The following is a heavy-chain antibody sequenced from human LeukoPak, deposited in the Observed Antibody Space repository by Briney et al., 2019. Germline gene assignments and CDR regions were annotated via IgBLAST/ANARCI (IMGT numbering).Heavy chain of an antibody. Sequence: GGSMRLSCAASGFTFSGSAMHWVRQASGKGLEWVGRIRSKANSYATAYAASVKGRFTISRDDSKNTAYLQMNSLKTEDTAVYYCTRVLSDSSSAKFDYWGQGTLVTVSS. CDR2: IRSKANSYAT. D-gene: IGHD6-13*01. V-gene: IGHV3-73*01. CDR3: TRVLSDSSSAKFDY. CDR1: GFTFSGSA. J-gene: IGHJ4*02.